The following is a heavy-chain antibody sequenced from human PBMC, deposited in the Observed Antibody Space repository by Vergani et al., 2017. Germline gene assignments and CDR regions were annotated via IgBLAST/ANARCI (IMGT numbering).Heavy chain of an antibody. V-gene: IGHV3-15*07. J-gene: IGHJ6*02. Sequence: EVQLVESGGGIVKPGGSLRLSCMASGYSFRNAWMNWVRRTRGKGLEWVGRIKSTFDRGTTDYAAAVKGRFTISRDDSKNTLFLQMNGLKTEDIGVYYCTTDPRYCGDGSCYWLRDHHYYGMDVWGQGTTVTVSS. D-gene: IGHD2-21*01. CDR2: IKSTFDRGTT. CDR1: GYSFRNAW. CDR3: TTDPRYCGDGSCYWLRDHHYYGMDV.